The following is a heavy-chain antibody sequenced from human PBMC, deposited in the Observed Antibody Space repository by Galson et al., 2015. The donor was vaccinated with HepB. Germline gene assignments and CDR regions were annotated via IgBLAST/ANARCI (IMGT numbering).Heavy chain of an antibody. CDR3: ARLTTSGNYYRHAFDP. Sequence: PALVKPTQTLTLTCTFSGFSLSTSEMCVTWIRQPPGKALEWLARIDWDDDKYYSTSLKTRLIISKDTSKNQVVLTMTNMDPVDTATYFCARLTTSGNYYRHAFDPWGQGTKVTVSS. D-gene: IGHD3-10*01. CDR2: IDWDDDK. V-gene: IGHV2-70*11. CDR1: GFSLSTSEMC. J-gene: IGHJ3*01.